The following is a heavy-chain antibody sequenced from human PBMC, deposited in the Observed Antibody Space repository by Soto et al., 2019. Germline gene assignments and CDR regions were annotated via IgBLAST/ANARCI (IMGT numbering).Heavy chain of an antibody. Sequence: GGSLRLSCAASGFTFSTCAMSWVRQAPGKGLEWVSNISGKDENTYYADSVKGRFTISRDNSKNTLYLQMNSLRAGDTAMYYCAKIPTGSGSSKFDYWGQGIQVTVSS. D-gene: IGHD3-10*01. CDR2: ISGKDENT. J-gene: IGHJ4*02. CDR3: AKIPTGSGSSKFDY. CDR1: GFTFSTCA. V-gene: IGHV3-23*01.